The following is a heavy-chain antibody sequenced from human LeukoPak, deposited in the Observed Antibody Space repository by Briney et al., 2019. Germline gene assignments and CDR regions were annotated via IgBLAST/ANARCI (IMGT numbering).Heavy chain of an antibody. CDR3: AREEGGKLGIDYYFDY. CDR2: FTAGGINT. D-gene: IGHD7-27*01. V-gene: IGHV3-23*01. CDR1: GFTFSSHA. Sequence: GGSLRLSCSASGFTFSSHAMSWVRQAPGEGLEWVSAFTAGGINTYYADSVKGRFTISRDNAKNSLYLQMNSLRAEDTAMYYCAREEGGKLGIDYYFDYWGQGTLVTVSS. J-gene: IGHJ4*02.